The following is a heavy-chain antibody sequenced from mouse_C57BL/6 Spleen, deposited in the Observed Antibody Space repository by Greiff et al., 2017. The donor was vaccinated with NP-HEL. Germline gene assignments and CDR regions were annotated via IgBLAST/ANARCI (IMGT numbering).Heavy chain of an antibody. D-gene: IGHD4-1*01. V-gene: IGHV3-6*01. CDR3: ARVGRSYFDY. J-gene: IGHJ2*01. CDR1: GYSITSGYY. CDR2: ISYDGSN. Sequence: EVKLQQSGPGLVKPSQSLSLTCSVTGYSITSGYYWNWIRQFPGNKLEWMGYISYDGSNNYNPSLKNRISITRDTSKNQFFLKLNSVTTEDTATYYCARVGRSYFDYWGQGTTLTVSS.